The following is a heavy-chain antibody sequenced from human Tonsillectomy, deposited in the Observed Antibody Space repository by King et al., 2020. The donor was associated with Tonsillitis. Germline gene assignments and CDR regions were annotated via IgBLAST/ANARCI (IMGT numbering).Heavy chain of an antibody. CDR3: VRDREVGWGSHYYYGMDV. CDR1: GFTFSSYW. CDR2: IKQDGSEK. V-gene: IGHV3-7*03. Sequence: VQLVESGGGLVQPGGSLRLSCAASGFTFSSYWMSWVRQAPGKGLEWVANIKQDGSEKYYVDSVKARFTISRDNAKNSLYLQMNSLRAEDTAVYYCVRDREVGWGSHYYYGMDVWGQGTTVTGSS. J-gene: IGHJ6*02. D-gene: IGHD7-27*01.